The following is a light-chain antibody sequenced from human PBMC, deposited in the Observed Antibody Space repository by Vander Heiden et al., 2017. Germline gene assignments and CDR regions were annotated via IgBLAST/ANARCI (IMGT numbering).Light chain of an antibody. CDR1: QTITRY. Sequence: DIQMTQSPSSLSASVGDRLTITCRASQTITRYVNWYQQKPGKAPNLLIHAASSLQSGVPSRFSGSGSGTEFTLTISSLHPEDFATYYCQQSYSTPFTFGQGTRLEIK. CDR2: AAS. J-gene: IGKJ5*01. V-gene: IGKV1-39*01. CDR3: QQSYSTPFT.